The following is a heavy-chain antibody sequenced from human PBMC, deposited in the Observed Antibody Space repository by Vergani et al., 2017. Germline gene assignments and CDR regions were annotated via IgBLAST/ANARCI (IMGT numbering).Heavy chain of an antibody. CDR3: ARDNWGQAPDY. CDR1: GGSITSSSYY. D-gene: IGHD7-27*01. CDR2: IYYSGST. V-gene: IGHV4-39*01. J-gene: IGHJ4*02. Sequence: QVRLLESGPGLVKPPGTPSLPCAVSGGSITSSSYYWGWIRQPPGKGLEWIGSIYYSGSTYYNPSLKSRVTISVDTSKNQFSLKLSSVTAADTAVYYCARDNWGQAPDYWGQGTLVTVSS.